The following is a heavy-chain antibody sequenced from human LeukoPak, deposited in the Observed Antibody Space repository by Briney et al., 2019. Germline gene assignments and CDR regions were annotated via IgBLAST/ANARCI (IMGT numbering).Heavy chain of an antibody. J-gene: IGHJ4*02. CDR3: ARDLGVGYSGYLLPDY. D-gene: IGHD3-3*01. Sequence: ASVKVSCKASGCTFTSCYMHWVRQAPGQVLEWMGIIDPSSGTTSYAQKFQGRVTMTRDTSTSTVNMELSSLRSEDTAVYYCARDLGVGYSGYLLPDYWGQGTLVTVSS. CDR2: IDPSSGTT. V-gene: IGHV1-46*01. CDR1: GCTFTSCY.